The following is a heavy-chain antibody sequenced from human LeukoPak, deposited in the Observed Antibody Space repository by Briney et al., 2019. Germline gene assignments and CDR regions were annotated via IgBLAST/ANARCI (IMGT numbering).Heavy chain of an antibody. V-gene: IGHV3-30-3*01. D-gene: IGHD1-26*01. J-gene: IGHJ4*02. CDR2: ISYDGSNK. Sequence: PGGSLRLSCAASGFTFSSYAMHWVRQAPGKGLEWVAVISYDGSNKYYADSVKGRFTISRDNSKNTLYLQMNSLRAEDTAVYYCVKAIVGATFDSWGQGTLVTVTS. CDR1: GFTFSSYA. CDR3: VKAIVGATFDS.